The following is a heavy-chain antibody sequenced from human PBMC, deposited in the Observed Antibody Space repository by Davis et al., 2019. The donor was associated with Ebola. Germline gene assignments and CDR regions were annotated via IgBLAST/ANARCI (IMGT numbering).Heavy chain of an antibody. CDR3: ARDADYFAWFDP. D-gene: IGHD4/OR15-4a*01. CDR1: GGSITNYY. Sequence: SETLSLTCTVSGGSITNYYWTWIRQPPGKGLEWIGHIYYSGSTKYNPSLKSRVTITVDTSKNQFSLKLKSVTAADTAVYYCARDADYFAWFDPWGQGTLVTVSS. CDR2: IYYSGST. V-gene: IGHV4-59*12. J-gene: IGHJ5*02.